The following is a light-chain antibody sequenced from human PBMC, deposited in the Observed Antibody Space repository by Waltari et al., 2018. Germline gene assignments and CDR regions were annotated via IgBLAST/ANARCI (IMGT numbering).Light chain of an antibody. Sequence: SYVLTQPPSVSVAPGQTARITCSATNIGSNSVHWYQQRPGQAPVLFMCDDSDRPSGIPDRFSGSNSGNTASLTVSGVEVGDEADYYCQVWDASRDRGVFGGGTKLSVL. V-gene: IGLV3-21*02. CDR3: QVWDASRDRGV. CDR1: NIGSNS. J-gene: IGLJ3*02. CDR2: DDS.